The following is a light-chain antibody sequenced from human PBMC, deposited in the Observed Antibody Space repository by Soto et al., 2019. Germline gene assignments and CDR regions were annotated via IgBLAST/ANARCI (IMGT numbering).Light chain of an antibody. Sequence: EIVLTQSPGTLSLSPGERATLSCRASPGLGSGYLAWYQLRPGQAPRLLVYGASSRATGIPDRFSGSGSGTDFTLTINRLEPEDFAVYYCQYYGSTPWTFGQGTKVELK. CDR1: PGLGSGY. CDR3: QYYGSTPWT. V-gene: IGKV3-20*01. CDR2: GAS. J-gene: IGKJ1*01.